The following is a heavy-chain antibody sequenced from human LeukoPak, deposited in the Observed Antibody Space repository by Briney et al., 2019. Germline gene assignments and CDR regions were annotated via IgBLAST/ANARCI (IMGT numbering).Heavy chain of an antibody. CDR1: GGSISSYY. V-gene: IGHV4-59*01. CDR2: IYYSGST. D-gene: IGHD2-2*01. CDR3: ARAELMVDSTSGGFDY. Sequence: SETLSLTCTVSGGSISSYYWSWIRQPPGKGLEWIGYIYYSGSTNYNPSLKSRVTISVDTSKNQFSLKLSSVTAADTAVYYCARAELMVDSTSGGFDYWGRGTLVTVSS. J-gene: IGHJ4*02.